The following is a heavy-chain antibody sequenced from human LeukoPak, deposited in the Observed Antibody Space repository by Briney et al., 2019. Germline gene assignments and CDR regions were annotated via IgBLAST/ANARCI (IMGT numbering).Heavy chain of an antibody. CDR1: GFTFDDYA. CDR2: ISWNSGSI. J-gene: IGHJ6*02. D-gene: IGHD3-10*01. V-gene: IGHV3-9*01. CDR3: AKDVNRRGSDRGYYYYGMDV. Sequence: GGSLRLSCAASGFTFDDYAMHWVRQAPGKGLEWVSGISWNSGSIGYADSVKGRFTISRDNAKNSLYLQMNSLRAEDTALYYCAKDVNRRGSDRGYYYYGMDVWGQGTTVTVSS.